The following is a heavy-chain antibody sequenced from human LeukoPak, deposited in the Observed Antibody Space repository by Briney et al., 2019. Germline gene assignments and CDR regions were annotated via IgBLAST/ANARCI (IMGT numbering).Heavy chain of an antibody. CDR2: ISAYNGNT. Sequence: GASVKVSCKASGYTFISYGISWVRQAPGQGLQWMGWISAYNGNTNYAQKLQGRVTMTTDTSTSTAHMELRSLRSDDTAVYYCARVDDGDPARADYWGQGTLVTVSS. CDR1: GYTFISYG. CDR3: ARVDDGDPARADY. J-gene: IGHJ4*02. D-gene: IGHD4-17*01. V-gene: IGHV1-18*01.